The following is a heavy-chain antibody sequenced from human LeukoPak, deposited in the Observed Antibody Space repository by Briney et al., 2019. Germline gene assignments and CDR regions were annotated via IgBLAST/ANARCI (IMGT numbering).Heavy chain of an antibody. V-gene: IGHV3-15*01. CDR2: IKSKTDGGTT. CDR3: TIHLTYGDFPRGWFDP. D-gene: IGHD4-17*01. J-gene: IGHJ5*02. CDR1: GFTFSNAW. Sequence: GGSLRLSCAASGFTFSNAWMSWVRQAPGKGLEWVGRIKSKTDGGTTDYAAPVKGRFTISRDDSKNTLYLQMNSLKTEDTAVYYCTIHLTYGDFPRGWFDPWGQGTLVTVSS.